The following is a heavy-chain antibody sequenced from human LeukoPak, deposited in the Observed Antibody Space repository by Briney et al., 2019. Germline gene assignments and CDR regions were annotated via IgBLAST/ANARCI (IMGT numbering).Heavy chain of an antibody. J-gene: IGHJ4*02. CDR2: IYYSGST. V-gene: IGHV4-39*01. CDR3: ARDYYDSSGYPVYIDY. CDR1: GGSISSSSYY. Sequence: SETLSLTCTVSGGSISSSSYYWGWIRQPPGKGLEWIGSIYYSGSTYYNPSLKSRVTISVDTSKNQFSLKLSSVTAADTAVYYCARDYYDSSGYPVYIDYWGLGTLVTVSS. D-gene: IGHD3-22*01.